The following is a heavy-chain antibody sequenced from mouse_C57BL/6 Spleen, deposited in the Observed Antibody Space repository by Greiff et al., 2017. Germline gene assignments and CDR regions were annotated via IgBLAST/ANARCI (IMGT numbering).Heavy chain of an antibody. CDR1: GYTFTDYY. CDR2: IFPGSGST. D-gene: IGHD2-4*01. Sequence: VQLKESGPELVKPGASVKISCKASGYTFTDYYINWVKQRPGQGLEWIGWIFPGSGSTYYNEKFKGKATLTVDKSSSTAYMLLSSLTSEDSAVYFCARSGDYGRGAMDYWGQGTSVTVSS. J-gene: IGHJ4*01. CDR3: ARSGDYGRGAMDY. V-gene: IGHV1-75*01.